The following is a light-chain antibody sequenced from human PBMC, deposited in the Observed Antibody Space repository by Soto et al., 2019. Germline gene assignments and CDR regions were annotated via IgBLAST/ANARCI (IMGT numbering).Light chain of an antibody. CDR2: DVS. V-gene: IGLV2-14*01. CDR3: SSYTSSSTPHVV. Sequence: QSVLTQPASVSGSPGQSITIPCTGTSSDVGGYNYVSWYQQHPGKAPKLMIYDVSNRPSGVSNRFSGSKSGNTASLTISGLQAEDEADDYCSSYTSSSTPHVVFGGGTKLTVL. J-gene: IGLJ2*01. CDR1: SSDVGGYNY.